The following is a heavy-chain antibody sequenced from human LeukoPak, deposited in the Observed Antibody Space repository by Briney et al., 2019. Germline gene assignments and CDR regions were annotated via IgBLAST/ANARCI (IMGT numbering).Heavy chain of an antibody. V-gene: IGHV4-39*01. CDR1: GDSILTRTYY. CDR2: IYYSGTT. CDR3: ARGDCSSTSCSAGILYHYGLDV. D-gene: IGHD2-2*01. J-gene: IGHJ6*02. Sequence: SETLSLTCTVSGDSILTRTYYWGWIRQPPGKGLEWIGSIYYSGTTHYNPSLKSRVTISVDTSENQFSLELHSVTAADTATYYCARGDCSSTSCSAGILYHYGLDVWGQGTTVTVSS.